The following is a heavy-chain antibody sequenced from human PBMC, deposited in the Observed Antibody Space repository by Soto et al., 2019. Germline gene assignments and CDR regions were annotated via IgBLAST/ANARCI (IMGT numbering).Heavy chain of an antibody. J-gene: IGHJ6*02. D-gene: IGHD3-3*01. Sequence: EVQVLESGGGLLQPGGSLRLSCVASGFTFNTHAMTWVRQGPGMGLEWTSSISGDGETTYYAESVKGRFTVSRDNSKNTLYLQMNSLRVEDTATYYCVKDWSGNKCPCMDVWGQGTTVTVSS. CDR2: ISGDGETT. CDR3: VKDWSGNKCPCMDV. CDR1: GFTFNTHA. V-gene: IGHV3-23*01.